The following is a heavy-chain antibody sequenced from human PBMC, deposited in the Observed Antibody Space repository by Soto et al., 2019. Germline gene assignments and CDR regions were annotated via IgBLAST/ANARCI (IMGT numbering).Heavy chain of an antibody. CDR2: ISGSGCST. CDR3: AKETYYYDVSAYYLDF. Sequence: GGSLRLSCAASGFTFSSHAMNWVRQAPGKGLEWVSAISGSGCSTYYADSVKGRFTISRENSKNTLYLQMSSLRAEDTAVYYCAKETYYYDVSAYYLDFWGQGTLVTVSS. V-gene: IGHV3-23*01. D-gene: IGHD3-22*01. J-gene: IGHJ4*02. CDR1: GFTFSSHA.